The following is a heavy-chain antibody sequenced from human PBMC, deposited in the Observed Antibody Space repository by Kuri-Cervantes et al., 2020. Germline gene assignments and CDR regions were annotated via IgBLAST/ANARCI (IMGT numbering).Heavy chain of an antibody. V-gene: IGHV3-48*04. CDR2: ISSGSNAI. J-gene: IGHJ6*02. CDR1: EFTLDSYG. CDR3: ARDRRYCSSTSCPLIGFNYYYGMDV. Sequence: GESLKISCTTSEFTLDSYGMNWVRQAPGQGLEWVSYISSGSNAIYYTESVKGRFSISRDNAKNSLYLQMNSLRAEDTAVYYCARDRRYCSSTSCPLIGFNYYYGMDVWGQGTTVTVSS. D-gene: IGHD2-2*01.